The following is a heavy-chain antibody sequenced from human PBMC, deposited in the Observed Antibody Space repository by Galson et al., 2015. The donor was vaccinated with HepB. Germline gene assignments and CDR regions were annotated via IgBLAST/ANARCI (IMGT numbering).Heavy chain of an antibody. CDR3: ARVGSGGWSGGASYYYYMDV. V-gene: IGHV3-74*01. D-gene: IGHD3-10*01. CDR1: GFTFKSYW. J-gene: IGHJ6*03. CDR2: IDSDGRSS. Sequence: SLRLSCAASGFTFKSYWMHWVRQAPGKGLVWVSRIDSDGRSSTYADSVKGRCTVSRDNAKNMLYLQMNSLRAEDTAVYYCARVGSGGWSGGASYYYYMDVWGKGTTVTVSS.